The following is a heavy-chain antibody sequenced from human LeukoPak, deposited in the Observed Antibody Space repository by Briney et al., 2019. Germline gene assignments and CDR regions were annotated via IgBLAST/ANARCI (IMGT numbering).Heavy chain of an antibody. V-gene: IGHV4-34*01. J-gene: IGHJ5*02. CDR2: INHSGSI. D-gene: IGHD2-21*02. Sequence: SETLSLTCAVYGGSFSGYYWSWIRQPPGKGLEWIGEINHSGSINYNPSLKSRVTISVDTSKNQFSLKLSSVTAADTAVYYCAVTVVTAIRNWFDPWGQGTLVTVSS. CDR3: AVTVVTAIRNWFDP. CDR1: GGSFSGYY.